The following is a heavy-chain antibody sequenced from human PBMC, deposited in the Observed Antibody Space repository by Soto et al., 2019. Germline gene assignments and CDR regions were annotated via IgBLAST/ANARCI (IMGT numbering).Heavy chain of an antibody. J-gene: IGHJ6*02. CDR2: INTNTGNP. V-gene: IGHV7-4-1*01. CDR1: GYTFTSYA. D-gene: IGHD3-9*01. CDR3: ARDILTGYFTYYYYYGMDV. Sequence: ASVKVSCKASGYTFTSYAMNWVRQAPGQGLEWMGWINTNTGNPTCAQGFTGRFVFSLDTSVSTAYLQICSLKAEDTAVYYCARDILTGYFTYYYYYGMDVWGQGTTVTVSS.